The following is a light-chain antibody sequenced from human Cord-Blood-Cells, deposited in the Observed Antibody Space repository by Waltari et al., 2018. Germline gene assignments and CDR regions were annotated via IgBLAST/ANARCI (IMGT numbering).Light chain of an antibody. J-gene: IGLJ2*01. CDR3: CSYAGSSTYVV. CDR1: SSDVGSYNL. V-gene: IGLV2-23*01. CDR2: EGS. Sequence: QSALTQPASVSGSPGQSITISCTGTSSDVGSYNLVSWYQQRPGKAPKLMIYEGSKRPSGVSNLFSGSKSGNTASLTISGLQAEDEADYYCCSYAGSSTYVVFGGGTKLTVL.